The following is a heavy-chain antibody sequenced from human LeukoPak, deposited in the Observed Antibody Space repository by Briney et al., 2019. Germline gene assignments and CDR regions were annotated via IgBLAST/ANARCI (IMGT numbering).Heavy chain of an antibody. D-gene: IGHD3-10*01. J-gene: IGHJ5*02. Sequence: SETLSLTCTVSGGSISSYYWSWIRQPPGKGLEWIGYIYYSGSTNYNPSLKSRVTISVDTSKNQFSLKLSSVTAADAAVYYCARDRPTLWFGEGNWFDPWGQGTLVTVSS. CDR2: IYYSGST. V-gene: IGHV4-59*01. CDR1: GGSISSYY. CDR3: ARDRPTLWFGEGNWFDP.